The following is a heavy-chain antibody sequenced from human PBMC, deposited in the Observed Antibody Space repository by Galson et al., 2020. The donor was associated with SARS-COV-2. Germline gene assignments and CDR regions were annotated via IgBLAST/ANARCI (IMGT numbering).Heavy chain of an antibody. Sequence: SETLSLTCTVSGGSISSGSYYWSWIRQPAGKGLEWIGRIYTSGSTNYNPSLKSRVTISVDTSKNQFSLKLSSVTAADTAVYYCARAAIFGGYYYYYMDVWGKGTTVTVSS. CDR2: IYTSGST. CDR1: GGSISSGSYY. CDR3: ARAAIFGGYYYYYMDV. V-gene: IGHV4-61*02. J-gene: IGHJ6*03. D-gene: IGHD3-3*01.